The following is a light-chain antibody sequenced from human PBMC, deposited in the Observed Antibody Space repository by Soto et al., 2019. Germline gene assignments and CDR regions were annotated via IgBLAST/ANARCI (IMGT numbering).Light chain of an antibody. CDR3: QKYNSAPLT. V-gene: IGKV3-15*01. CDR2: GAS. Sequence: EIVMTQSPVTLSVSPGERATLSCRASQSVRSNLAWYQQKPGQAPRLLIYGASTRATGIPARFSGSGSGTEFTLTISSLQSEDVAAYYCQKYNSAPLTFGGGTKVDI. CDR1: QSVRSN. J-gene: IGKJ4*01.